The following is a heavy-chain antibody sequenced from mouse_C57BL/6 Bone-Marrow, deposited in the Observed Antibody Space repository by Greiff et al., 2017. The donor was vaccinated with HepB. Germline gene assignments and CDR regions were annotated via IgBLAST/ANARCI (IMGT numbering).Heavy chain of an antibody. CDR2: IYPRSGNT. CDR3: ARAITTVVADY. Sequence: VKLMESGAELARPGASVKLSCKASGYTFTSYGISWVKQRTGQGLEWIGEIYPRSGNTYYNEKFKGKATLTADKSSSKAYMELRSLTSEDSAVYFCARAITTVVADYWGQGTTLTVSS. D-gene: IGHD1-1*01. J-gene: IGHJ2*01. V-gene: IGHV1-81*01. CDR1: GYTFTSYG.